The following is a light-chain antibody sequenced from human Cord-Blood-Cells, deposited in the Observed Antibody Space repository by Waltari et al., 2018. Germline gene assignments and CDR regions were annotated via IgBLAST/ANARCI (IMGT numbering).Light chain of an antibody. Sequence: DIQMTQSPSSLSASVGDRVTITCQASQDISNYLHWYQQKPGKAPKLLIYDASNLETGVPSRFSGSGSGTEFTFTISSLQPEDIATYDCQQYDNLPPGVTFGQGTRLEIK. CDR2: DAS. J-gene: IGKJ5*01. CDR3: QQYDNLPPGVT. V-gene: IGKV1-33*01. CDR1: QDISNY.